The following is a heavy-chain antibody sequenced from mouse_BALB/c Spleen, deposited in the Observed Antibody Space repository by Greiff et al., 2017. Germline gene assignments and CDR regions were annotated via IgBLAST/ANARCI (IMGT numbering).Heavy chain of an antibody. J-gene: IGHJ3*01. CDR1: GYTFSSYW. D-gene: IGHD2-10*02. CDR2: ILPGSGST. CDR3: ARGYGNPAWFAY. V-gene: IGHV1-9*01. Sequence: QVQLQQSGAELMKPGASVKISCKATGYTFSSYWIEWVKQRPGHGLEWIGEILPGSGSTNYNEKFKGKATFTADTSSNTAYMQLSSLTSEDSAVYYCARGYGNPAWFAYWGQGTLVTVSA.